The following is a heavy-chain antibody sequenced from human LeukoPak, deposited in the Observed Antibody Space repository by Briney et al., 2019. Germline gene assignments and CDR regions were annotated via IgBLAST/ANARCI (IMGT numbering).Heavy chain of an antibody. V-gene: IGHV4-59*08. J-gene: IGHJ4*02. Sequence: SETLSLTCIVSGASITSYYWSWLRQPPGKGLEWIGYVHYSGSTNYNPSLKSRVTISVDTSKTQFSLKLSSVTPADTAVYYCARHDYGATRDYWGQGTLVTVSS. CDR3: ARHDYGATRDY. CDR1: GASITSYY. D-gene: IGHD4-17*01. CDR2: VHYSGST.